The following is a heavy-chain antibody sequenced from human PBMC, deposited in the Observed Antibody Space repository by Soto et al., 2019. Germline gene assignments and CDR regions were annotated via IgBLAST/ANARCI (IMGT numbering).Heavy chain of an antibody. V-gene: IGHV4-39*01. CDR3: GRQPGHCGTTADFGYFSVDV. CDR2: IYLSAGA. D-gene: IGHD2-2*01. CDR1: GVAISTSRNS. Sequence: SKNLYITSSVYGVAISTSRNSCAWVRQSPGQGMERIVTIYLSAGAYYNPSHEGRVAISADTPNNQLSLRLSSVTAADTAVYYCGRQPGHCGTTADFGYFSVDVGG. J-gene: IGHJ6*02.